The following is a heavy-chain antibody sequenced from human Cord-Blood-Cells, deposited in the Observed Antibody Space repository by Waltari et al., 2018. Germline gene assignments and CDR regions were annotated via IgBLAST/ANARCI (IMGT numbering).Heavy chain of an antibody. CDR2: IIPIFGTA. CDR1: GGTFSSYA. CDR3: ARGGLERQGDAFDI. D-gene: IGHD1-1*01. V-gene: IGHV1-69*01. J-gene: IGHJ3*02. Sequence: QVQLVQSGAEVKKTGSSVKVSCKASGGTFSSYAISWVRPAPGQGLEWMGGIIPIFGTANYAQKFQGRVTITADESTSTAYMELSSLRSEDTAVYYCARGGLERQGDAFDIWGQGTMVTVSS.